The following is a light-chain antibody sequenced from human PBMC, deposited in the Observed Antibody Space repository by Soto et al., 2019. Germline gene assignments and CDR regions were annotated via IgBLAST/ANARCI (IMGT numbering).Light chain of an antibody. CDR2: GAS. V-gene: IGKV3-20*01. CDR1: QSVSSSY. CDR3: QQSYSIPIT. Sequence: EIVLTQSPGTLSLSPGERATLSCRASQSVSSSYLAWYQQKPGQAPRLLIYGASSRATGIAARFSGSGSGTDFTLTISSLQPEDFATYHCQQSYSIPITFRQGTRL. J-gene: IGKJ5*01.